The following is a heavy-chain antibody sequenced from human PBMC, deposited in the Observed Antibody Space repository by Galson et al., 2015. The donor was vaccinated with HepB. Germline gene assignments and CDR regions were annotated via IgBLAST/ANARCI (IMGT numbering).Heavy chain of an antibody. Sequence: SLRLSCAASGFTFSDYAMTWVRQAPGKGPEWVSSISRTGGNTFNADSVQGRFTISRDTPKNTLHLQMNSLRVDDTAVYYCAKGPPADYTNAPPNGPDTRDPATLVPGSS. CDR2: ISRTGGNT. D-gene: IGHD4-11*01. CDR3: AKGPPADYTNAPPNGPDT. J-gene: IGHJ5*02. V-gene: IGHV3-23*01. CDR1: GFTFSDYA.